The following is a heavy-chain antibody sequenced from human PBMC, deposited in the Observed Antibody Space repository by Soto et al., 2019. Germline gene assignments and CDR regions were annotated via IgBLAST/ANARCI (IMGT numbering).Heavy chain of an antibody. CDR1: GGAMSRDY. CDR2: ISYSGST. D-gene: IGHD6-13*01. J-gene: IGHJ1*01. CDR3: AQDSRSSRTFQH. Sequence: SGTLSLTCTVSGGAMSRDYWTWLRQSPGRGLEWIGYISYSGSTYYNPSLKSRLTITKDTSRYQVVLTMPNMDPVDTATYHCAQDSRSSRTFQHWGQGTLVTVPS. V-gene: IGHV4-59*01.